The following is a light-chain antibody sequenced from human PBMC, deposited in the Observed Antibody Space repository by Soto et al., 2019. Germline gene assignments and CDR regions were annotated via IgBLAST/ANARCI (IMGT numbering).Light chain of an antibody. J-gene: IGKJ4*01. CDR1: ESVGSD. V-gene: IGKV3-11*01. CDR3: PRRDSWPLT. Sequence: ENVLTQSPATLSLSPGEGATLSCRASESVGSDLAGYQQKPGQPPRLLIYDVSGRATGVPARFSGSGSGTDFTLTISSLEPEDFAVYDCPRRDSWPLTFGGGTKVEIK. CDR2: DVS.